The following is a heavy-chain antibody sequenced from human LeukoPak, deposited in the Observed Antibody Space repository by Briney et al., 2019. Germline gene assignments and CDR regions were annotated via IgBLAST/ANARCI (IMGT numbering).Heavy chain of an antibody. J-gene: IGHJ5*02. V-gene: IGHV7-4-1*02. CDR1: GYTFTSYA. CDR2: INTNTGNP. CDR3: ARSRKLNSRAAADVGWFDP. Sequence: ASVTVSCKASGYTFTSYAMNWVRQAPGQGREWMGWINTNTGNPTYAQGFTGRFVFSLDTSVSTAYLQISSLKGEDTAVYYCARSRKLNSRAAADVGWFDPWGEGTLVTVSS. D-gene: IGHD6-13*01.